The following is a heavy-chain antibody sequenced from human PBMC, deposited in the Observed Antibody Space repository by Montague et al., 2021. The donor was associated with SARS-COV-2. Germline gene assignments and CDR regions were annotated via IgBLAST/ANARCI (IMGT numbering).Heavy chain of an antibody. J-gene: IGHJ6*02. D-gene: IGHD3-10*01. CDR3: ARDKVYGSGRGPREGRYYYYYGMDV. V-gene: IGHV4-31*03. CDR2: IYYSGST. Sequence: TLSLTCTVSGGSISSGGYYWSWIRQHPGKGPEWIGYIYYSGSTYYNPSLKSRVTISVDTSKNQFSLKLSSATAADTAVYYCARDKVYGSGRGPREGRYYYYYGMDVWGQGTTVTVSS. CDR1: GGSISSGGYY.